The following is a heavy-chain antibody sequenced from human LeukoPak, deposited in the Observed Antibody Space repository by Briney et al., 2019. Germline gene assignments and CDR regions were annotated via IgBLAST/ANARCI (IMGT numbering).Heavy chain of an antibody. CDR2: ISSTSSAK. CDR1: GGSISSSSYY. CDR3: ARGGAARPDY. D-gene: IGHD6-6*01. Sequence: HASETLSLTCTVSGGSISSSSYYWGWVRQAPGTGLEWVSYISSTSSAKNYADSVKGRFTISRDNAKKLLYLQMNSLRVEDTAVYYCARGGAARPDYWGQGTLVTVSS. V-gene: IGHV3-48*01. J-gene: IGHJ4*02.